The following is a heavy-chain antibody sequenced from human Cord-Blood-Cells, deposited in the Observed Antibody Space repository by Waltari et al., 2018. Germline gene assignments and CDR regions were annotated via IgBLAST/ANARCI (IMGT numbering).Heavy chain of an antibody. CDR1: GGSFSGYY. CDR3: ARGGSGYYYGSGSYYGY. V-gene: IGHV4-34*01. D-gene: IGHD3-10*01. CDR2: INHSGST. J-gene: IGHJ4*02. Sequence: QVQLQQWGAGLLKPSETLSLTCAVYGGSFSGYYWSWIRQPPGTGLEWIGEINHSGSTNYHPSLKRRVTISVDTSKNQFSLKLSSVTAADTAVYYCARGGSGYYYGSGSYYGYWGQGTLVTVSS.